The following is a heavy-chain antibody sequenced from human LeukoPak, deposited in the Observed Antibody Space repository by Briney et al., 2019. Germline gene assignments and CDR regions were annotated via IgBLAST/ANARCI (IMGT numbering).Heavy chain of an antibody. Sequence: GASVKVSCKASGYTFTGYYMHWVRQAPGQGLEWMGRIIPILGIANYAQKFQGRVTITADKSTSTAYMELSSLRSEDTAVYYCASSSYYDSTLRDYWGQGTLVTVSS. CDR1: GYTFTGYY. CDR3: ASSSYYDSTLRDY. J-gene: IGHJ4*02. CDR2: IIPILGIA. D-gene: IGHD3-22*01. V-gene: IGHV1-69*02.